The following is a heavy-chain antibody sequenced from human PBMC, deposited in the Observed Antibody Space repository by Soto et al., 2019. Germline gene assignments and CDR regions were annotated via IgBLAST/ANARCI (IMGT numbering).Heavy chain of an antibody. CDR1: GFTFSDYY. Sequence: PGGSLRLSCVASGFTFSDYYMNWIRQAPGQGLEWLSFINPRGETRYIADSIRGRFTFSRDNARRSLYVQMNSLRAEDTAVYYCARSGLPLIEILDYWGHGTLVTVSS. CDR3: ARSGLPLIEILDY. V-gene: IGHV3-11*01. D-gene: IGHD1-1*01. J-gene: IGHJ4*01. CDR2: INPRGETR.